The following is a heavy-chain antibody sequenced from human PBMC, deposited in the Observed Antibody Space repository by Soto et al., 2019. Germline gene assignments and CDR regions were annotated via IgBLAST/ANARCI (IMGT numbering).Heavy chain of an antibody. CDR3: AGIAAAGMPYYYYGMDV. D-gene: IGHD6-13*01. CDR2: IYPGDSDT. J-gene: IGHJ6*02. V-gene: IGHV5-51*01. Sequence: PGESLKISCKGSGYSFTSYWIGWVRQMPGKGLEWMGIIYPGDSDTRYSPSFQGQVTISADKSISTAYLQWSSLKASDTAMYYCAGIAAAGMPYYYYGMDVWGQGTTVTVSS. CDR1: GYSFTSYW.